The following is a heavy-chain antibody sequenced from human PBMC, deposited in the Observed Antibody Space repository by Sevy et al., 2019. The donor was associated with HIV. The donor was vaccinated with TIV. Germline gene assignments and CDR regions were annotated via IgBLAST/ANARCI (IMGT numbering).Heavy chain of an antibody. V-gene: IGHV3-15*01. D-gene: IGHD5-18*01. Sequence: GESLKISCAASGFIFSNAWMNWVRQAPGKGLEWVGRIKSKIDGGTTAYPALVKGRFTISRDESKSTLYLQINSLKIEDTAVYFCATERGYTHSALDYWGQGTLVTVSS. J-gene: IGHJ4*02. CDR3: ATERGYTHSALDY. CDR2: IKSKIDGGTT. CDR1: GFIFSNAW.